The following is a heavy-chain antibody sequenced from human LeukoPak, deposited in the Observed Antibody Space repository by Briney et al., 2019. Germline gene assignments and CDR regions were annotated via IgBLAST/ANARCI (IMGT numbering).Heavy chain of an antibody. CDR2: IYYTGST. V-gene: IGHV4-59*01. D-gene: IGHD2-2*01. CDR3: ARVYQSAEYYFDY. J-gene: IGHJ4*02. CDR1: GGSIDSYY. Sequence: SETLSLTCTVAGGSIDSYYWSWIRQPPGKGREWIGYIYYTGSTEYHPSLKSRVTISLDTSKNQFSLKLTSVTAADTAVYYCARVYQSAEYYFDYWGQGNLVSVSS.